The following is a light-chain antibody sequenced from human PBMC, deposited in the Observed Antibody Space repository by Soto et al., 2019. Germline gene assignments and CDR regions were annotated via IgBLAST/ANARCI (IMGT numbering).Light chain of an antibody. CDR2: GAS. Sequence: VMTQAPATLSLSPGERATLSCRASQTINNNVAWYQLKDGQVPRLLIYGASTRATDIPARFSGSGSGTELTLTISSLQSEDFAVYYCQQFHNWPPITFGQGTRLEIK. CDR1: QTINNN. CDR3: QQFHNWPPIT. J-gene: IGKJ5*01. V-gene: IGKV3-15*01.